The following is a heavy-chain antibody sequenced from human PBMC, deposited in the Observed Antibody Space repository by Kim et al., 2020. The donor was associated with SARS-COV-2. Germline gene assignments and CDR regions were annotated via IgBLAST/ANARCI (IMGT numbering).Heavy chain of an antibody. D-gene: IGHD3-10*01. J-gene: IGHJ4*02. Sequence: DSVKGRFTNSRDNAKNSLYLQMNSLGAEDTALYYCAKGGSGSYRAGDYFDYWGQGTLVTVSS. V-gene: IGHV3-9*01. CDR3: AKGGSGSYRAGDYFDY.